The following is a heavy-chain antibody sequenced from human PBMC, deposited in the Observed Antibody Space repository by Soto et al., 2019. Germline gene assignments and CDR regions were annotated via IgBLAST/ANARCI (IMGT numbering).Heavy chain of an antibody. CDR3: ARGYSSSWSPYYYNYGMDV. CDR2: IYSGGST. Sequence: GGSLRLSCAASGFTVSSSYISWGRQAPGKGLEWVSVIYSGGSTYYADSVKGRFTISRDNPKNTLYLQMNSLRADDTAVYYCARGYSSSWSPYYYNYGMDVWGQGTTVTVSS. V-gene: IGHV3-53*01. CDR1: GFTVSSSY. D-gene: IGHD6-13*01. J-gene: IGHJ6*02.